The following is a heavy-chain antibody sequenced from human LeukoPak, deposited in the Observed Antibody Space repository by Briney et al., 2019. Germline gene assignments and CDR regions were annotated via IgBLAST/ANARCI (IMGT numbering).Heavy chain of an antibody. CDR2: IFYSGST. D-gene: IGHD3-10*01. Sequence: SETLSLTCTVSGGSISSGGYYWSWIRQHPGKGLEWIGYIFYSGSTYYNPSLKSRVTISVDTSKNQFSLKLSSVTAADTAVYYCATGGSGSYHDYWGQGTLVTVSS. CDR3: ATGGSGSYHDY. J-gene: IGHJ4*02. CDR1: GGSISSGGYY. V-gene: IGHV4-31*03.